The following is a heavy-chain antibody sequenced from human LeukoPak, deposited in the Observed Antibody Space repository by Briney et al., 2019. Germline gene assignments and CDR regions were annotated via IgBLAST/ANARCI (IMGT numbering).Heavy chain of an antibody. CDR1: GGSISSSSYY. Sequence: SETLSLTCTVSGGSISSSSYYWGWIRQPPGKGLEWIGEIKHSGSINYNPSLKSRVTISVDTSKNQFSLKLSSVTAADTAVYYCARIGVLYDILTGYYSNALVFFDYWGQGTLVTVSS. D-gene: IGHD3-9*01. CDR3: ARIGVLYDILTGYYSNALVFFDY. V-gene: IGHV4-39*07. CDR2: IKHSGSI. J-gene: IGHJ4*02.